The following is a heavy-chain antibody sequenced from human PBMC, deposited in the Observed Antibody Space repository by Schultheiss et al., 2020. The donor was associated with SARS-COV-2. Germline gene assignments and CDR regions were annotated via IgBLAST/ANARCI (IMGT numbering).Heavy chain of an antibody. CDR1: GGSISSSSYY. CDR2: INHSGST. CDR3: AADYGDYDTFDY. V-gene: IGHV4-39*07. Sequence: SETLSLTCTVSGGSISSSSYYWGWIRQPPGKGLEWIGEINHSGSTNYNPSLKSRVIISVDTSKKQFSLRLSSVTAADTAVYYCAADYGDYDTFDYWGQGTLVTVSS. D-gene: IGHD4-17*01. J-gene: IGHJ4*02.